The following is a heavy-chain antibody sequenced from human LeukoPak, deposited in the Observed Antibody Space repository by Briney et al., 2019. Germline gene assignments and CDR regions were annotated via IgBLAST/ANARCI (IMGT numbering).Heavy chain of an antibody. D-gene: IGHD3-22*01. V-gene: IGHV3-48*01. CDR1: GFNFSSYS. CDR2: ITDRSNTI. Sequence: PGGSLRLSCAASGFNFSSYSMNWVRQAPGKGLEWVSYITDRSNTIYYTDSVKGRFTISRDNVKNSLYLQLNSLRAEDTAVYYCARDRYDTSGYSHGGYFYYMDVWGKGTTVTVSS. CDR3: ARDRYDTSGYSHGGYFYYMDV. J-gene: IGHJ6*03.